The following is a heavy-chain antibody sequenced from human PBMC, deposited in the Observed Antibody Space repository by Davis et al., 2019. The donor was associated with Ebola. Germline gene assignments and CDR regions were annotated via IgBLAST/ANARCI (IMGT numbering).Heavy chain of an antibody. CDR2: IGASNEGI. D-gene: IGHD4-17*01. J-gene: IGHJ6*02. CDR1: GFNFSTYS. Sequence: GESLKISCAASGFNFSTYSMSWVRQAPGKGLEWLSYIGASNEGINYAGSVKDRFTISRDNAKDSLYLDMNSLRDEDTAVYYCARRIIGDSRGGVDVWGQGTTVSVSS. CDR3: ARRIIGDSRGGVDV. V-gene: IGHV3-48*02.